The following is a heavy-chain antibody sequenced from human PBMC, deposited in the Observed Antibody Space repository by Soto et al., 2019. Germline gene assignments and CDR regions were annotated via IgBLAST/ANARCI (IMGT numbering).Heavy chain of an antibody. J-gene: IGHJ4*02. Sequence: SETPSLTCTFSGCSVISSSYCLGWVRPPPGKGLEWIGSVYYSGSTYYNPSLESRVTISVDKSKNQFSLKLMSLSAADTAVYYCGRLEGLATISYYFDYWGQGALVTVSS. CDR1: GCSVISSSYC. CDR2: VYYSGST. V-gene: IGHV4-39*01. CDR3: GRLEGLATISYYFDY. D-gene: IGHD3-9*01.